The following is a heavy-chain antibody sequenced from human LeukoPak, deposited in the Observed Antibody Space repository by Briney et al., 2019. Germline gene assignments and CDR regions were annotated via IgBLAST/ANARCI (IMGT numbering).Heavy chain of an antibody. CDR1: GFTFSSYA. CDR2: ISGSGGST. V-gene: IGHV3-23*01. Sequence: GGSLRLSCAASGFTFSSYAMSWVRQAPGRGLEWVSAISGSGGSTYYADSVKGRFTISRDNSKNTLYLQMNSLRAEDTAVYYCAKGYYDILTGYYPDAFDIWGQGTMVTVSS. CDR3: AKGYYDILTGYYPDAFDI. J-gene: IGHJ3*02. D-gene: IGHD3-9*01.